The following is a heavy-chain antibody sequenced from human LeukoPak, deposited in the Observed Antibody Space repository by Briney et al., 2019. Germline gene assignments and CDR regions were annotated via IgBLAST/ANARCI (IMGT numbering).Heavy chain of an antibody. CDR1: DGSFRGYY. Sequence: SETLSFTCAVYDGSFRGYYWSWIRQPPGKGLECIGETNHRGSTNYNPSLTSRVTISVDTSKNQFSLKLSSLTAADTAVYYCATGLGYCSGGSCYGMDVWGKGTTVTVSS. D-gene: IGHD2-15*01. V-gene: IGHV4-34*01. CDR3: ATGLGYCSGGSCYGMDV. J-gene: IGHJ6*04. CDR2: TNHRGST.